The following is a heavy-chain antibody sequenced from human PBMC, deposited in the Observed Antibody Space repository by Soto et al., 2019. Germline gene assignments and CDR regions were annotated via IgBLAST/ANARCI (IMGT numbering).Heavy chain of an antibody. CDR1: GFTFTSSA. Sequence: SVKVSCKASGFTFTSSAVQWVRQARGQRLEWIGWIVVGSGNTNYAQQFQERVTITRDMSTSTAYMVLSSLRSEDTAVYYCAADSGGERYYDFWSGYYPYYYGMDVWGQGTTVTVSS. CDR2: IVVGSGNT. V-gene: IGHV1-58*01. D-gene: IGHD3-3*01. CDR3: AADSGGERYYDFWSGYYPYYYGMDV. J-gene: IGHJ6*02.